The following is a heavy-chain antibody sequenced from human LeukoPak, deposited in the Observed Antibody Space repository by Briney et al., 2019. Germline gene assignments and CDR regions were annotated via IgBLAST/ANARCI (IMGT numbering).Heavy chain of an antibody. Sequence: GGSLRLSCAASGFNFRSYAMTWVRQAPGKGLEWVSAISGTGGSTYYADSVKGRFTISRDNAKNSLYLQMNSLRAEDTAVYYCATSKGSGYGGDAFDMWGQGTMVTVSS. V-gene: IGHV3-23*01. J-gene: IGHJ3*02. CDR3: ATSKGSGYGGDAFDM. CDR2: ISGTGGST. CDR1: GFNFRSYA. D-gene: IGHD5-12*01.